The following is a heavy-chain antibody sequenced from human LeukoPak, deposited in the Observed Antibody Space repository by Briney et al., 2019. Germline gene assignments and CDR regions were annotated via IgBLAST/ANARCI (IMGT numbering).Heavy chain of an antibody. V-gene: IGHV4-34*01. J-gene: IGHJ1*01. CDR1: GGSFSGYY. D-gene: IGHD3-22*01. CDR3: ASQTGVYYDSSGYVH. Sequence: SETLSLTCAVYGGSFSGYYWSWIRQPPGKGLEWIGEINHSGSTNYSPSLKSRVTISVDTSKNQFSLKLSSVTAADTAVYYCASQTGVYYDSSGYVHWGQGTLVTVSS. CDR2: INHSGST.